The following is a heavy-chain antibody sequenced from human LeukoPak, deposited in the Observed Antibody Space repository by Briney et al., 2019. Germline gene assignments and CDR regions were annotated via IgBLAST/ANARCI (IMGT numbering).Heavy chain of an antibody. J-gene: IGHJ6*03. CDR3: ARDRWFGEDYYYYYYMDV. Sequence: ASETLSLTCTVSGGSISSGDYYWSWIRQPPGKGLEWIGYIYYSGSTYYNPSLKSRVTISVDTSKNQFSLKLSSVTAADTAVYYCARDRWFGEDYYYYYYMDVWGKGTTVTVSS. V-gene: IGHV4-30-4*08. CDR1: GGSISSGDYY. CDR2: IYYSGST. D-gene: IGHD3-10*01.